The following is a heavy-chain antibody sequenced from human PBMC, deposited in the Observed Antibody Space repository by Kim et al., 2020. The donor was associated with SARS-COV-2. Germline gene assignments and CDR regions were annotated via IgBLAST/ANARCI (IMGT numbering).Heavy chain of an antibody. J-gene: IGHJ6*03. Sequence: PSRKRRVTIPVDTSKNQFSLKLSSVTAADTAVYYCASQLLWFGELCYMDVWGKGTTVTVSS. CDR3: ASQLLWFGELCYMDV. V-gene: IGHV4-39*01. D-gene: IGHD3-10*01.